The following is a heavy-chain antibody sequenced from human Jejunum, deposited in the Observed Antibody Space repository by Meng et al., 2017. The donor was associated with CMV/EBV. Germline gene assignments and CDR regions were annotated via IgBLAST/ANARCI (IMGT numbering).Heavy chain of an antibody. V-gene: IGHV4-39*02. D-gene: IGHD3-3*01. CDR1: GGSISTNNNS. J-gene: IGHJ5*02. CDR2: IFYSGST. CDR3: ARRLRFFGFDP. Sequence: TVSGGSISTNNNSWGWIRQPPGKGLEWIGTIFYSGSTYYNPSLKSRVTISVDTSKNRFSLKLNSVTAADTAVYYCARRLRFFGFDPWGQGTLVTVSS.